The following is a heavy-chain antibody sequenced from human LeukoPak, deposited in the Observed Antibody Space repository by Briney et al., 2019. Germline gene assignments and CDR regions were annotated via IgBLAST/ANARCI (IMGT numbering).Heavy chain of an antibody. CDR2: IYPGDSDT. CDR3: AREHYTSGWYIRD. CDR1: GYSFTSYW. Sequence: PGESLKISCKGSGYSFTSYWIGWVRQMPGKGLEWMGIIYPGDSDTRYSPSFQGQVTISADKSISTAYLQWSSLKASDTAVYYCAREHYTSGWYIRDWGQGTLVTVSS. J-gene: IGHJ4*02. D-gene: IGHD6-19*01. V-gene: IGHV5-51*01.